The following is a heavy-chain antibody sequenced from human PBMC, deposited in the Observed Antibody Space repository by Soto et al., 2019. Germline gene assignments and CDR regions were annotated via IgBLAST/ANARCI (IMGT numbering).Heavy chain of an antibody. V-gene: IGHV6-1*01. D-gene: IGHD3-10*01. J-gene: IGHJ5*02. CDR1: GDSVSSNSAA. CDR2: TYYRSKWYN. CDR3: ARGKDRLLWFGGNNWFDP. Sequence: SQTLSLTCAISGDSVSSNSAAWNWIRQSPSRGLEWLGRTYYRSKWYNDYAVSVKSRIAINPDTSKNQFSLQLNSVTPEDTAVYYCARGKDRLLWFGGNNWFDPWGQGTLVTVSS.